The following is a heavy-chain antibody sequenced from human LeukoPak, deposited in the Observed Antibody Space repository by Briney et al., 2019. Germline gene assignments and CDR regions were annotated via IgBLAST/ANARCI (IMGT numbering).Heavy chain of an antibody. D-gene: IGHD3-10*01. CDR3: AREDTMVRPFDY. CDR2: ISSRGSTI. Sequence: PGGSPRLSCAASGFTFSDYYMSWIRQAPGKGLEWVSYISSRGSTIYYADSVKGRFTISRDNAKNSLYLQMNSLRAEDTAVYYCAREDTMVRPFDYWGQGTLVTVSS. CDR1: GFTFSDYY. V-gene: IGHV3-11*01. J-gene: IGHJ4*02.